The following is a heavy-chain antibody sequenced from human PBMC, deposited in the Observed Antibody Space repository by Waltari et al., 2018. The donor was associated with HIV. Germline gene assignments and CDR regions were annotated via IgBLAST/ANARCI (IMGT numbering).Heavy chain of an antibody. CDR1: GFSFGCFS. V-gene: IGHV3-48*01. CDR3: AKDKGYSSSWNFDY. CDR2: ISSSSSTI. D-gene: IGHD6-13*01. J-gene: IGHJ4*02. Sequence: EVQLVESGGGLGQPGGSLRLSCATSGFSFGCFSLNWVRQAPGKGLEWLAYISSSSSTIYYADSVRGRFTVSRDNAKKSLYLQMNSLRAEDTAVYYCAKDKGYSSSWNFDYWGQGTLVTVSS.